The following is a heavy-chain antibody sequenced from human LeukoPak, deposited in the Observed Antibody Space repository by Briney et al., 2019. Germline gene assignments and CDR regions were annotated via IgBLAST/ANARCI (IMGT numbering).Heavy chain of an antibody. CDR1: GGSISSSSYY. V-gene: IGHV4-39*07. Sequence: SETLSLTCTVSGGSISSSSYYWGWIRQPPGKGLGWIGSIYYSGSTYYNPSLKSRVTISVDTSKNQFSLRLSSVTAADTAVYYCARVGSGWLHWGQGTLVTVSS. CDR2: IYYSGST. J-gene: IGHJ4*02. D-gene: IGHD6-19*01. CDR3: ARVGSGWLH.